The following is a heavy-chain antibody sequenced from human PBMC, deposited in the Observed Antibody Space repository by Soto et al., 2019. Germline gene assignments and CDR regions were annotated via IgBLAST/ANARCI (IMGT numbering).Heavy chain of an antibody. Sequence: ASVKVSCKASGYTFTSYAMHWVRQAHGQRLEWMGWINAGNGNTKYSQKFQGRVTITRDTSASTAYMELSSLRSEDTAVYYCARGPEEKGAIFHYYYYGMDVWGQGTTVTVSS. CDR2: INAGNGNT. J-gene: IGHJ6*02. V-gene: IGHV1-3*01. D-gene: IGHD1-26*01. CDR1: GYTFTSYA. CDR3: ARGPEEKGAIFHYYYYGMDV.